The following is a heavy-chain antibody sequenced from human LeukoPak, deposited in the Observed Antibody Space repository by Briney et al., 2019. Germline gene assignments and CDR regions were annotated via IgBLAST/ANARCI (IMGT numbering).Heavy chain of an antibody. CDR1: GGSISSGCYY. V-gene: IGHV4-39*03. D-gene: IGHD1-26*01. CDR2: TYYRGST. J-gene: IGHJ3*02. Sequence: PSETLSLTCTVSGGSISSGCYYWCIIRQPRGKGLGCIGSTYYRGSTYYNPSLKSLVIISVDTSKNQFSQKLCLVTAADAAFYYCKGSISGRPGVGAFDIWGQGTMVTVSS. CDR3: KGSISGRPGVGAFDI.